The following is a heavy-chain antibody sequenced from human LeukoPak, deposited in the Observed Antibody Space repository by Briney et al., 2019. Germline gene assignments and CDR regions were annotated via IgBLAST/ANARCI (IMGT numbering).Heavy chain of an antibody. D-gene: IGHD6-19*01. Sequence: SETLSLTCTVSGGSISSSSYYWGWIRQPLGKGLEWIGSIYYSGSTYYNPSLKSRVTISVDTSRNQFSLKLSSVTAADTAVYYCAIRSPLQWLGHGDYYFDYWGQGTLVTVSS. J-gene: IGHJ4*02. CDR3: AIRSPLQWLGHGDYYFDY. CDR1: GGSISSSSYY. V-gene: IGHV4-39*01. CDR2: IYYSGST.